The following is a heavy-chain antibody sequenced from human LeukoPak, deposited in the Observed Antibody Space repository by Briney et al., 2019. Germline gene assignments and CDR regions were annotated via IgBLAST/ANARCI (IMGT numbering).Heavy chain of an antibody. Sequence: SETLSLTCTVSGGSISSYYWSWIRQPPGKGLERIRYIYCSGSTNYNPSLKSRVTISVDTSKNQFSLKLSSVTAADTAVYYCARGGVGWYNWNDWYFDHWGRGTLVTVSS. CDR2: IYCSGST. J-gene: IGHJ2*01. D-gene: IGHD1-1*01. CDR3: ARGGVGWYNWNDWYFDH. CDR1: GGSISSYY. V-gene: IGHV4-59*08.